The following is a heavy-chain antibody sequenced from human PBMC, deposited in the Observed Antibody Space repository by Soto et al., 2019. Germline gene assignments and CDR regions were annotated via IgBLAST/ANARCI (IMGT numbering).Heavy chain of an antibody. CDR1: GYTFTGSY. CDR2: INPNSGGT. D-gene: IGHD6-6*01. CDR3: ARDLRPPRQLGPYYYYGMDV. V-gene: IGHV1-2*02. J-gene: IGHJ6*02. Sequence: VASVKASCKASGYTFTGSYMHWVRQAPGQGLEWMGWINPNSGGTNYAQKFQGRVTMTRDTSISTAYMELSRLRSDDTAVYYCARDLRPPRQLGPYYYYGMDVWGQGTTVTVSS.